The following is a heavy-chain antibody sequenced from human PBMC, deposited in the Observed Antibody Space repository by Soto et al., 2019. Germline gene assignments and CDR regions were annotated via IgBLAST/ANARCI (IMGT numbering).Heavy chain of an antibody. D-gene: IGHD6-13*01. V-gene: IGHV3-49*03. Sequence: GGSLRLSCTTSGFTFGDYAMSWFRQAPGKGLECVGVVRSKAYGGTTDYAASVKGRFDISRDDSKSIAYLQMNSVTTEDTAVYFCARYTYTSRYSYYGMDVWGHGTTVTVSS. CDR1: GFTFGDYA. CDR3: ARYTYTSRYSYYGMDV. J-gene: IGHJ6*02. CDR2: VRSKAYGGTT.